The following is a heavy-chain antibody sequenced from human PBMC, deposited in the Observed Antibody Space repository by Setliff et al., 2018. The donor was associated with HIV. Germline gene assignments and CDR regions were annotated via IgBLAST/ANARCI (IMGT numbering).Heavy chain of an antibody. CDR3: ARQIWNESPGYGFDP. CDR2: VYNSGIT. J-gene: IGHJ5*02. CDR1: GGSVSSPSYY. D-gene: IGHD3-22*01. V-gene: IGHV4-39*07. Sequence: PSETLSLTCAVSGGSVSSPSYYWGWIRQPPGKGLEWIGSVYNSGITFKNPSLKSRVSISVDRSGNQFSLRLTSVTAADTAVYYCARQIWNESPGYGFDPWGQGTLVTVSS.